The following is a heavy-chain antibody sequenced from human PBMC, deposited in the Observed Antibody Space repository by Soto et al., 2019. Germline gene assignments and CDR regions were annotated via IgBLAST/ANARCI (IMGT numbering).Heavy chain of an antibody. V-gene: IGHV1-69*01. CDR2: IIPVFGTA. J-gene: IGHJ6*02. D-gene: IGHD3-10*01. CDR3: ARFLGGAGSYYDGQNYNYDNGMDG. CDR1: GGPYNSFA. Sequence: QAQLVQSGAEVKKPGSSVKVSCKASGGPYNSFAISWVRQAPGQGLEWIGGIIPVFGTATYAQKFKGRVTITAEESTSTAYMELSSLTSEDTAVYYCARFLGGAGSYYDGQNYNYDNGMDGWGQGTTVTVSS.